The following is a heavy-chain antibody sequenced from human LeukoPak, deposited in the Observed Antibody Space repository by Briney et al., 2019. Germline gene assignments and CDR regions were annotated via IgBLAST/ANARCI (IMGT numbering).Heavy chain of an antibody. Sequence: PGGSLRLSCAASGFTFSSYAMSWVRQAPGKGLEWVSSVSDRGSRTYDADSLKGRFTISRDNSKNTLYLQMNSLRAEDTAVYYCAKDVRVGGGGMDVWGQGTPVTVSS. V-gene: IGHV3-23*01. D-gene: IGHD1-26*01. J-gene: IGHJ6*02. CDR2: VSDRGSRT. CDR1: GFTFSSYA. CDR3: AKDVRVGGGGMDV.